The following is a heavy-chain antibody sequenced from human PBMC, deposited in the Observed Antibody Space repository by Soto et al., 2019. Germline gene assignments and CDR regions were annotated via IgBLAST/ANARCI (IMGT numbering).Heavy chain of an antibody. J-gene: IGHJ4*02. D-gene: IGHD2-2*01. CDR2: INAGNGNT. CDR1: GYTFTSYA. CDR3: ARDTGYCSSTSCYAYFDY. Sequence: ASVKVSCKASGYTFTSYAMHWVRQAPGQRLEWMGWINAGNGNTKYSQKFQGRVTITRDTSASKAYMELSSLRSEDTAVYYCARDTGYCSSTSCYAYFDYWGQGTLVTVSS. V-gene: IGHV1-3*01.